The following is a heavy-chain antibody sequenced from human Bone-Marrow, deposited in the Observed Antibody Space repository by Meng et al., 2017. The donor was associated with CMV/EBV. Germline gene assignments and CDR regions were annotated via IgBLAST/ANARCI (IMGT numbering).Heavy chain of an antibody. Sequence: ASVKVSCKASGYTFTGYYMHWVRQAPGQGLEWMGWINPNSGGTNYAQKFQGRVTMTRDTSISTAYMELSRLRSDDTAVYYWARKGYCSSTSCYYGMDVWGQGTTVTVSS. CDR1: GYTFTGYY. J-gene: IGHJ6*02. V-gene: IGHV1-2*02. CDR2: INPNSGGT. D-gene: IGHD2-2*01. CDR3: ARKGYCSSTSCYYGMDV.